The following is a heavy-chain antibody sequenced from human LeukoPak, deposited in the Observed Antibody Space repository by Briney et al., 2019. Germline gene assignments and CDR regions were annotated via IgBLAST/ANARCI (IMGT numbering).Heavy chain of an antibody. CDR3: ARDLFRVLDY. CDR1: GFTFGSYV. D-gene: IGHD3-10*02. J-gene: IGHJ4*02. Sequence: GGSLRLSCAASGFTFGSYVMHWVRQAPGKGLEWVSCISDSGSTIYYADSVKGRFTISRDNAKNSLYLQMNSLRAEDTAVYYCARDLFRVLDYWGQGTLVTVSS. CDR2: ISDSGSTI. V-gene: IGHV3-48*03.